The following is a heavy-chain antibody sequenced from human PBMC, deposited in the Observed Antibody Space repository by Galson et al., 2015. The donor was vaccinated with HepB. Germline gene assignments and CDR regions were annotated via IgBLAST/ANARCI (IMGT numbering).Heavy chain of an antibody. J-gene: IGHJ4*02. CDR1: GFTFSRYA. V-gene: IGHV3-23*01. Sequence: SLRLSCAASGFTFSRYAMTWVRQAPGKGLEWVSSITSSGGKSYYTDSVKGRFTDSRDNSKNTLLLQLNSLRAEDTAMYFCAKDGIMVANNPYHFHYWGQGTLVTVSS. D-gene: IGHD2-15*01. CDR2: ITSSGGKS. CDR3: AKDGIMVANNPYHFHY.